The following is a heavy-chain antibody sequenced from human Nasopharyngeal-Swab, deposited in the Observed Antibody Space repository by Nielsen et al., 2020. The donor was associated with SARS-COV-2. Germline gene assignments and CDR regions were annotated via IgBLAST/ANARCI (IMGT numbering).Heavy chain of an antibody. CDR3: ARDEAVAQLSYYGMDV. J-gene: IGHJ6*02. Sequence: GESLKISCAASGFTFSSYDMHWVRQAPGKGLEWVAVIWYDGSNKYYADSVKGRFTISRDNSKNTLYLQMNSLRAEDTAVYYCARDEAVAQLSYYGMDVWGQGTTVTVSS. CDR1: GFTFSSYD. D-gene: IGHD6-19*01. V-gene: IGHV3-33*01. CDR2: IWYDGSNK.